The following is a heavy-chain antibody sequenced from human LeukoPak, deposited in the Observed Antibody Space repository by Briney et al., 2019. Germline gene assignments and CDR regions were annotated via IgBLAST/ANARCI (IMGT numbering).Heavy chain of an antibody. Sequence: SETLSLTCTASGGSVGSGSYYWSWIRQPPGKGLEWIGYIYYTGGTNYNPSLKSRVTILVDTSKNQFSLKLNSVTAADTAVYYCARDWTGGDYGLDYWGQGTLVTVSS. CDR3: ARDWTGGDYGLDY. D-gene: IGHD4-17*01. CDR1: GGSVGSGSYY. CDR2: IYYTGGT. V-gene: IGHV4-61*01. J-gene: IGHJ4*02.